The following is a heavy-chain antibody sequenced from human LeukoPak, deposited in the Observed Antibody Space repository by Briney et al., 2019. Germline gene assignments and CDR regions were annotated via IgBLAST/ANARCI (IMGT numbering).Heavy chain of an antibody. D-gene: IGHD6-19*01. CDR3: ATTGIAVAGSFDY. J-gene: IGHJ4*02. Sequence: GGSLRLSCAASGFTVSSNYMSWVRQAPGKGLEWVSVIYSGGSTYYADSVKGRFTISRDNSKNTLYLQMNSLRAEDTAVYYCATTGIAVAGSFDYWGQGTLVTVSS. CDR1: GFTVSSNY. CDR2: IYSGGST. V-gene: IGHV3-66*01.